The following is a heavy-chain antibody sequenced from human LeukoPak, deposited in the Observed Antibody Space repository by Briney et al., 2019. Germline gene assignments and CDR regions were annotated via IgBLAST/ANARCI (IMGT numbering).Heavy chain of an antibody. V-gene: IGHV1-69*06. CDR3: ARMYSSSWYLYN. Sequence: SVKVSCKASGGTFSSYAISWVRQAPGQGLEWMGGIIPIFGTANYAQKFQGRVTITADKSTSTAYMELSSLRSEDTAVYYCARMYSSSWYLYNWGQGTPVTVSS. D-gene: IGHD6-13*01. CDR1: GGTFSSYA. CDR2: IIPIFGTA. J-gene: IGHJ4*02.